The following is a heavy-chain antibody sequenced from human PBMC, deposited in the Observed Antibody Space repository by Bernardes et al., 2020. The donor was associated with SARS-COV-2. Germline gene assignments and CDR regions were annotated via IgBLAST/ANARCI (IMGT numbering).Heavy chain of an antibody. Sequence: GSRRLYCVVSGLTISNYWMHWVRQAPGKGLVWVARVKGDGSITNYEDSVKGRFTISRDNAKNTLYLQMNSLRAEDTAVYYCDLTYYYDSSGYNWGQGTLVTVSS. CDR3: DLTYYYDSSGYN. J-gene: IGHJ4*02. CDR1: GLTISNYW. CDR2: VKGDGSIT. V-gene: IGHV3-74*01. D-gene: IGHD3-22*01.